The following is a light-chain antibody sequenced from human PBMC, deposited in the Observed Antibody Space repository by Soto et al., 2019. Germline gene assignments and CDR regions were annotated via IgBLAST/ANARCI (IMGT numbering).Light chain of an antibody. Sequence: QSALTQPPSASGTPGQRVTISCSGSSSNIGSNTVNWYQQLPGTAPKLLIYSNNQRPSGVPDRFSGSKSGTSASLAISGLQSEDEADYYCAAWDDSLNGYVFGTGTSHRP. CDR1: SSNIGSNT. CDR3: AAWDDSLNGYV. V-gene: IGLV1-44*01. CDR2: SNN. J-gene: IGLJ1*01.